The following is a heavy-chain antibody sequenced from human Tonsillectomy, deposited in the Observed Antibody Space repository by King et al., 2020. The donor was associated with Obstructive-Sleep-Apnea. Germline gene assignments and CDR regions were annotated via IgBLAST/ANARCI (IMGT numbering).Heavy chain of an antibody. V-gene: IGHV3-7*03. J-gene: IGHJ4*02. CDR1: GFTFNNYW. CDR2: IRQDGSIK. D-gene: IGHD2/OR15-2a*01. CDR3: AREPSPDSDTTFYDALDC. Sequence: VQLVESGGGLVQPGGFLRLSCAASGFTFNNYWMAWVRQAPGKGLEWVANIRQDGSIKNYVDSVKGRFTISRDNAKNSQYLQMNSLRAEDTAVYYCAREPSPDSDTTFYDALDCWGQGTLVTVSS.